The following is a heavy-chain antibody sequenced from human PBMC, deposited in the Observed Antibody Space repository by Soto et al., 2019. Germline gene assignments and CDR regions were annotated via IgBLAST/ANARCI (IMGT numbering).Heavy chain of an antibody. D-gene: IGHD5-18*01. CDR3: AGDRAELWYPRSIGY. V-gene: IGHV4-4*02. J-gene: IGHJ4*02. CDR2: IYHSGST. CDR1: GGSISSSNW. Sequence: QVQLQESGPGLVKPSGTLSLTCAVSGGSISSSNWWSWVRQPPGKGLEWIGEIYHSGSTNYNPSLKSRVTISVDKSKSQFSLKLSSVTAADTAVYYCAGDRAELWYPRSIGYWGQGTLVTVSS.